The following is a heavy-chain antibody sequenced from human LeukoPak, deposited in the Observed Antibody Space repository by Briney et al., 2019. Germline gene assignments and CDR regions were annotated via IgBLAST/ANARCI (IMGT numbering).Heavy chain of an antibody. CDR2: IYSGGST. CDR1: GFTVSRNY. V-gene: IGHV3-53*01. CDR3: ARDPLSPSSN. J-gene: IGHJ4*02. Sequence: GGSRSLSCAASGFTVSRNYMSGFRQAPGRGREWVSVIYSGGSTYYADSVKGRFTISRDNSKNTLYLQMNSLRAEDTAVYYCARDPLSPSSNWGQGTLVTVSS. D-gene: IGHD2-2*01.